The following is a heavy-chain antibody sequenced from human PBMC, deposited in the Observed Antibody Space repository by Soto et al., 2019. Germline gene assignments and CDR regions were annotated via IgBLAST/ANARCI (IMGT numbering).Heavy chain of an antibody. Sequence: QVQLVESGGGVVQPGRSLRLSCAASGFTFSSYAMHWVRQAPGKGLEWVAVISYDGSNKYYADSVKGRFTISRDNSKNTLYLQMNSLRAEDTAVYYCARDPTSPYCGGDCYSSPDYWGQGTLVTVSS. CDR3: ARDPTSPYCGGDCYSSPDY. D-gene: IGHD2-21*02. CDR1: GFTFSSYA. V-gene: IGHV3-30-3*01. CDR2: ISYDGSNK. J-gene: IGHJ4*02.